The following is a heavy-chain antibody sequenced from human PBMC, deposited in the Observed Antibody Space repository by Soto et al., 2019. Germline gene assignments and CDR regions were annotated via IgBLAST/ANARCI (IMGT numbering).Heavy chain of an antibody. CDR2: FYSSGSI. CDR1: GYSITAGGYY. Sequence: SSETLSLTCFVSGYSITAGGYYWSWIRHHPGKGLEWIGSFYSSGSIIYNPSLRSRVSISGDTSSNQFSMSLTSVTAADTARYYCARMYSSGSGWFHPWGQGTRVTVSS. D-gene: IGHD6-19*01. CDR3: ARMYSSGSGWFHP. V-gene: IGHV4-31*03. J-gene: IGHJ5*02.